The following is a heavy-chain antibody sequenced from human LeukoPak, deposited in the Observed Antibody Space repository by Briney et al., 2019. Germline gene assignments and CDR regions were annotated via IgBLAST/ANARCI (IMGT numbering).Heavy chain of an antibody. V-gene: IGHV1-18*01. J-gene: IGHJ6*03. CDR3: ARGKGTVATYYYYYMDV. D-gene: IGHD6-19*01. CDR1: GYTFTSYG. Sequence: ASVKVSCKASGYTFTSYGISWVRQAPGQGLEWMGWISAHNGNTNYEEKLQGRVTMTTDTSTSTAYMELRSLRSDDTAVYYCARGKGTVATYYYYYMDVWGKGTTVTVSS. CDR2: ISAHNGNT.